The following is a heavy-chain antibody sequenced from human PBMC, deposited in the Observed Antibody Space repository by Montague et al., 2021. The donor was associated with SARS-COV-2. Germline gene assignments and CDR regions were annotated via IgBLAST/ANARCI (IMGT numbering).Heavy chain of an antibody. Sequence: SETLSLTCTVSGGSISSYHHYWGWIRQPPGKGLEWIGAIYYSGSTYYNPSLKSRVTISVDTSKNQFSLKLSSVTAADTAVYYCARDPSRQPLLYPVVDYYIRMDVWGQGTTVTVSS. CDR3: ARDPSRQPLLYPVVDYYIRMDV. CDR1: GGSISSYHHY. D-gene: IGHD2-2*02. CDR2: IYYSGST. J-gene: IGHJ6*02. V-gene: IGHV4-39*07.